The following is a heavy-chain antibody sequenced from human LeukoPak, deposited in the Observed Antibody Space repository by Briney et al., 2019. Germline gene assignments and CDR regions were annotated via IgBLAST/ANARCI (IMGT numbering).Heavy chain of an antibody. V-gene: IGHV5-51*01. Sequence: GESLKISCQRSGNYFTTNWIAWVRQVPGKGMEWMGIIYPGDSDARYSPSFQGQVTMSADKSISTAYLQWSSLRASDSATYYCARCGYSSYGMDVWGQGTTVTVSS. J-gene: IGHJ6*02. CDR3: ARCGYSSYGMDV. CDR1: GNYFTTNW. D-gene: IGHD4-11*01. CDR2: IYPGDSDA.